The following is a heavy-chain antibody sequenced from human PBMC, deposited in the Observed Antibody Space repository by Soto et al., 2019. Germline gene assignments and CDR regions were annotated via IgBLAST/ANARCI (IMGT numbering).Heavy chain of an antibody. CDR2: IIPILGIA. CDR1: GGTFSSYT. J-gene: IGHJ4*02. Sequence: ASVKVSCKASGGTFSSYTISWVRQAPGQGLEWMGRIIPILGIANYAQKFQGRVTITADKSTSTAYMELSSLRSEDTAVYYCARGSSGYYHPPYYFDYWGQGTLVTVSS. V-gene: IGHV1-69*02. D-gene: IGHD3-22*01. CDR3: ARGSSGYYHPPYYFDY.